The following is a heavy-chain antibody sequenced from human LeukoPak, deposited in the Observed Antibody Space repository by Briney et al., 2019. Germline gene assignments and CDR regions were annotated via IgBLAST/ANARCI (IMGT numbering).Heavy chain of an antibody. CDR2: ISSSSSYI. J-gene: IGHJ6*02. CDR3: ARDPGCSSTSCAYLYGMDV. CDR1: GFTFSSYS. Sequence: PGGSLRLSCAASGFTFSSYSMNWVRQAPGKGLEWVSSISSSSSYIYYADSVKGRFTISRDNAKNSLYLQMNSLRAEDTAVYYCARDPGCSSTSCAYLYGMDVWGQGTTVTVSS. V-gene: IGHV3-21*01. D-gene: IGHD2-2*01.